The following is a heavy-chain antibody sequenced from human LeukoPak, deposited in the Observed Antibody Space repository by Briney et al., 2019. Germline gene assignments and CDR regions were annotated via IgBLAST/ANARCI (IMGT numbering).Heavy chain of an antibody. D-gene: IGHD3-10*01. J-gene: IGHJ4*02. CDR1: GGSISSYY. Sequence: SETLSLTCTVSGGSISSYYWSWIRQPPGKGLEWIGYIYSSGSTNYNPSLESRVTISVDPSKNQFSLKLSSVTAADTAVYYCAREANYYGSGSALDYWGQGTLVTVSS. V-gene: IGHV4-59*01. CDR2: IYSSGST. CDR3: AREANYYGSGSALDY.